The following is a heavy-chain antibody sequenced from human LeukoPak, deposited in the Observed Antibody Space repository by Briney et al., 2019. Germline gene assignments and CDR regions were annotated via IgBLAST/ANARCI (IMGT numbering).Heavy chain of an antibody. J-gene: IGHJ4*02. D-gene: IGHD3/OR15-3a*01. Sequence: ASVKVSCKASGGTFSSYAISWVRQAPGQGLEWMGGIIPIFGTANYAQKFQGRVTITTDESTSTAYMELSSPRSEDTAVYYCARGRAGYYTFDYWGQGTLVTVSS. CDR1: GGTFSSYA. CDR2: IIPIFGTA. V-gene: IGHV1-69*05. CDR3: ARGRAGYYTFDY.